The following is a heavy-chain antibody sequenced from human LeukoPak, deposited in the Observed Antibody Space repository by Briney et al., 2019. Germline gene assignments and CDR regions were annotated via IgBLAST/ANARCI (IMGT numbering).Heavy chain of an antibody. Sequence: ASVTVSCKSAGYTFTSYAMNWVRQAPGQGLEWMGLINPNTGNPTYAQGFTGRFVFSLDTSVSTAYLQISSLKAEDTAVYYCARGGYGYDGWVGGYYYYMDVWGKGTTVTVSS. CDR3: ARGGYGYDGWVGGYYYYMDV. D-gene: IGHD5-18*01. V-gene: IGHV7-4-1*02. CDR1: GYTFTSYA. J-gene: IGHJ6*03. CDR2: INPNTGNP.